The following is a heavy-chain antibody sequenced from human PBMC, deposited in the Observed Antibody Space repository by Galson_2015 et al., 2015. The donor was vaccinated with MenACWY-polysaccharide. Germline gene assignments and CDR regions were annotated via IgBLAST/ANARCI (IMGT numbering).Heavy chain of an antibody. Sequence: SLRLSCAVSGFKFSNYWMTWVRQAPGKGLEWVANIKKDGSEKPYVDSVRGRFTISRDNALYLQMNSLRAEDTAVYFCARGHYGMDVWGQGTTVTVSS. CDR3: ARGHYGMDV. CDR1: GFKFSNYW. V-gene: IGHV3-7*01. J-gene: IGHJ6*02. CDR2: IKKDGSEK.